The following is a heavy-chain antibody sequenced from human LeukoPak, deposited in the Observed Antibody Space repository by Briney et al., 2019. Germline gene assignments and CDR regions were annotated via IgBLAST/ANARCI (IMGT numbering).Heavy chain of an antibody. V-gene: IGHV3-30*03. CDR3: VRGGSPPTSTWSLDE. D-gene: IGHD2-2*01. CDR1: GFTFSGFG. J-gene: IGHJ4*02. CDR2: ISYNARHE. Sequence: GGSLRLSCVASGFTFSGFGMHWVRQAPGKGLEWVAVISYNARHEYYRDSVKVRFSISRDNSKNTVSLQMDSLTIEDTAVYYCVRGGSPPTSTWSLDEWGQGTLVSVSS.